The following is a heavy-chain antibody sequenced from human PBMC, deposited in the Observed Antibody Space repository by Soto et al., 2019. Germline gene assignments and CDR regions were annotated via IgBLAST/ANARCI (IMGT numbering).Heavy chain of an antibody. CDR3: ARDGSNKPGFYHGMDA. J-gene: IGHJ6*02. Sequence: QVQLVESGGGVVQPGRSLRLSCAASGFTFSSNGMHWVRQAPGKGLEWVASIWSDGSNKYSADSVKGRFTISRDNSKNTLYLQMESLRAEDTAVYYCARDGSNKPGFYHGMDAWGQGTTVSVSS. D-gene: IGHD4-4*01. CDR1: GFTFSSNG. CDR2: IWSDGSNK. V-gene: IGHV3-33*01.